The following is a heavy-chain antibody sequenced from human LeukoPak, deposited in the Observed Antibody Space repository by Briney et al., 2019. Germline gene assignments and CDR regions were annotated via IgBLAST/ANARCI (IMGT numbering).Heavy chain of an antibody. CDR2: ISGSGGTT. Sequence: TGGSLRLSCVASGFNFSDYAMNWVRQAPGKGLEWVSAISGSGGTTHFADSVKGRFAISSDNSKNTLSLQMSHLRHEDTARYYCAKDRYSNYGNWFDPWGKGTQVTVFS. D-gene: IGHD4-11*01. CDR3: AKDRYSNYGNWFDP. CDR1: GFNFSDYA. V-gene: IGHV3-23*01. J-gene: IGHJ5*02.